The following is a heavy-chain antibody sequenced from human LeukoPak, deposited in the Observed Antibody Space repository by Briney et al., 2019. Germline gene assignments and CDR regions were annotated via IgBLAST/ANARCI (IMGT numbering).Heavy chain of an antibody. D-gene: IGHD6-19*01. CDR1: GYSFTSYW. J-gene: IGHJ5*02. CDR3: ARPLIDRGSVAAGYWFDP. V-gene: IGHV5-51*01. Sequence: GESLKISCKGSGYSFTSYWIGWVRQMPGKGLEWMGIIYPGDSDTRYSPSFQGQVTISADKSISTAYLQWSSLKASDTAMYYCARPLIDRGSVAAGYWFDPWGQGTLVTVSS. CDR2: IYPGDSDT.